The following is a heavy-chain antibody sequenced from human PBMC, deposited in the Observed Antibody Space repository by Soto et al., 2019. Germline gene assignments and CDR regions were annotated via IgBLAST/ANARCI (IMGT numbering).Heavy chain of an antibody. J-gene: IGHJ4*02. CDR3: AREVRGYSGYDEGLFDY. V-gene: IGHV4-31*03. CDR1: GGSISSGGYY. Sequence: SETLSLTCTVSGGSISSGGYYWSWIRQHPGKGMERIGYIYYSGSTYYNPSLKSRVTISVDTSKNQFSLKLSSVTAADTAVYFCAREVRGYSGYDEGLFDYWGQGTLVTVAS. D-gene: IGHD5-12*01. CDR2: IYYSGST.